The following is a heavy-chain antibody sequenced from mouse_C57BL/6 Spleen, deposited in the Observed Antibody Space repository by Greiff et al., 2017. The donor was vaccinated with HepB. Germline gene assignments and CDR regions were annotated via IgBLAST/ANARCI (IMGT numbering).Heavy chain of an antibody. J-gene: IGHJ1*03. CDR2: ISGGGGNT. Sequence: EVMLVESGGGLVKPGGSLKLSCAASGFTFSSYTMSWVRQTPEKRLEWVATISGGGGNTYYPDSVKGRFTISRDNAKNTLYLQMSSLRSEDTALYYCARLSKGYFDVWGTGTTVTVSS. V-gene: IGHV5-9*01. D-gene: IGHD2-5*01. CDR3: ARLSKGYFDV. CDR1: GFTFSSYT.